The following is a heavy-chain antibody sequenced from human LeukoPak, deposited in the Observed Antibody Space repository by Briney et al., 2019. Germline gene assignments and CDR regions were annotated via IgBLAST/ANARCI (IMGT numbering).Heavy chain of an antibody. J-gene: IGHJ4*02. CDR1: GFDFGAYE. D-gene: IGHD3-22*01. V-gene: IGHV3-48*03. CDR2: FAGSDSMK. CDR3: TTLGYHLDS. Sequence: GGSLRLSCAASGFDFGAYEMNWVRQAPGKGPEWVAYFAGSDSMKYYADSVRGRFTISRDNAKKSLYPQMSSLRAEDTALYYCTTLGYHLDSWGQGTLVTVSS.